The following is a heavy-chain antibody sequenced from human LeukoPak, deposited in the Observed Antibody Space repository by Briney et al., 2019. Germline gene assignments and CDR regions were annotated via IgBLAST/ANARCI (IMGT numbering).Heavy chain of an antibody. Sequence: SGTLSLTCTVSGFSITTGYYWAWIRQPPGKGLEWIGEIYHSESTNYNPSLKSRVTISVDKSKNQFSLKLSSVTAADTAVYYCALGGGSYFRAEYFQHWGQGTLVTVSS. CDR2: IYHSEST. J-gene: IGHJ1*01. D-gene: IGHD1-26*01. CDR1: GFSITTGYY. V-gene: IGHV4-38-2*02. CDR3: ALGGGSYFRAEYFQH.